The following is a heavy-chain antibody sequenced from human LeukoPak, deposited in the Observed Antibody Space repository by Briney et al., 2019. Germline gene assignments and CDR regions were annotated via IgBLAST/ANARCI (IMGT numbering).Heavy chain of an antibody. J-gene: IGHJ4*02. Sequence: PGGSLRLSCAASGNYWMHWVRQAPGKGLVWVSHINSDGSWTSYADSVKGRFTISRDNSKNTLYLQMNSLRAEDTAVYYCAKHNIDYWGQGTLVTVSS. CDR1: GNYW. D-gene: IGHD1-1*01. V-gene: IGHV3-74*01. CDR2: INSDGSWT. CDR3: AKHNIDY.